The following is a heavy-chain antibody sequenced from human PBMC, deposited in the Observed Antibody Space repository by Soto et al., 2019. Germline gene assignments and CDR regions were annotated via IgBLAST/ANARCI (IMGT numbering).Heavy chain of an antibody. D-gene: IGHD3-22*01. CDR1: GGTFSSYA. CDR3: ARGAPDDRGGITMIVVVINYFYY. CDR2: IIAILGTA. Sequence: QVQLVQSGAEVKKPGSSVKVSCKASGGTFSSYAISWVRQAPGQGLEWMGGIIAILGTANYAQKFQGRVTITADESTETAYLELSNLRSEDKGVYYCARGAPDDRGGITMIVVVINYFYYWGQGTLVTVSS. V-gene: IGHV1-69*11. J-gene: IGHJ4*02.